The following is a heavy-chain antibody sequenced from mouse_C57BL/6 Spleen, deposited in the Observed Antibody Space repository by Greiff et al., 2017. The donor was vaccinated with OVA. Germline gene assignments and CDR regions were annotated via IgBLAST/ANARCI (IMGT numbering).Heavy chain of an antibody. V-gene: IGHV1-26*01. J-gene: IGHJ3*01. CDR1: GYTFTDYY. CDR2: INPNNGGT. CDR3: ARSGFAY. Sequence: EVQLQQSGPELVKPGASVKISCKASGYTFTDYYMNWVKQSHGKSLEWIGDINPNNGGTSYNQKFKGKATLTVDKSSRTAYMELRSLTSEDSAVYYCARSGFAYWGQGTLVTVSA.